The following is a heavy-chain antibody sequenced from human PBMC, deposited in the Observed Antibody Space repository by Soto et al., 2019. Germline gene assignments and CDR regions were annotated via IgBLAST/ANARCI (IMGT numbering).Heavy chain of an antibody. CDR1: GGSISSSSYY. CDR2: IYYSGST. CDR3: ARHRYYDFWSGYYSPDNWFDP. J-gene: IGHJ5*02. D-gene: IGHD3-3*01. Sequence: PSETLSLTCTVSGGSISSSSYYWGWIRQPPGKGLEWIGSIYYSGSTYYNPSLKSRVTISVDTSKNQFSLKLSSVTAADTAVYYCARHRYYDFWSGYYSPDNWFDPWGQGTLVTVSS. V-gene: IGHV4-39*01.